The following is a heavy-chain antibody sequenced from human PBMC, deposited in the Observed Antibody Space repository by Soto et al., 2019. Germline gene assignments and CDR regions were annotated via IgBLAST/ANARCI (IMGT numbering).Heavy chain of an antibody. CDR1: GFTLSDHL. CDR2: SRNKANSYST. CDR3: IGTRSGSCFDY. Sequence: EVQLVESGGGLVQPGGSLRLSCAASGFTLSDHLIDWVRQGPGKGLEWVSRSRNKANSYSTEYAASVKGRFTISRDDSKNLVYLQMNSLQTEDTATYYCIGTRSGSCFDYWGKGTLVTVSS. D-gene: IGHD6-13*01. V-gene: IGHV3-72*01. J-gene: IGHJ4*02.